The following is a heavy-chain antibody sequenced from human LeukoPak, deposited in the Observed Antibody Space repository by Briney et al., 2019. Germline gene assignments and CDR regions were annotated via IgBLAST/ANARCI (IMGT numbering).Heavy chain of an antibody. D-gene: IGHD3-22*01. CDR2: IYSGGST. CDR3: ASTYYDSSGYWDYYYYYYMDV. V-gene: IGHV3-66*02. CDR1: GFTVSSNY. Sequence: GGSLRLSCAASGFTVSSNYMSWVRQAPGKGLEWVSVIYSGGSTYYADSVKGRFTISRDNSKNTLYLQMNSLRAEDTAVYYCASTYYDSSGYWDYYYYYYMDVWGKGTTVAVSS. J-gene: IGHJ6*03.